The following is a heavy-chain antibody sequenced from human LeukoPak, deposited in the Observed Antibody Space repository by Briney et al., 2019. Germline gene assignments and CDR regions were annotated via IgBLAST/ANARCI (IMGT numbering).Heavy chain of an antibody. J-gene: IGHJ4*02. Sequence: SQTLSLTCTVSGGSISSGGYYWSWVRQHPGRGLEWIGYIYYRGSTYYNPSLKSRVTISVDTSKNQFSLKLSSVTAADTAVYYCPRAGYCSSTSCYLASDYWGQGTLVTVTS. CDR2: IYYRGST. D-gene: IGHD2-2*01. CDR3: PRAGYCSSTSCYLASDY. V-gene: IGHV4-31*03. CDR1: GGSISSGGYY.